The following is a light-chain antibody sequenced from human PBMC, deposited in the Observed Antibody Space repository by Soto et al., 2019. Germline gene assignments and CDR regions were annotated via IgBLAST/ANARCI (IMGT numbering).Light chain of an antibody. CDR3: QQRSNWPSIT. CDR2: DTS. Sequence: EIVMTQSPATLSVSPGERATLSCRASQSVSIKLAWYQQKPGQAPRLLIYDTSSRATGIPARFSGSGSGTDFTLTINSLEPEDFAVYYCQQRSNWPSITFGQGTRLEIK. V-gene: IGKV3-11*01. CDR1: QSVSIK. J-gene: IGKJ5*01.